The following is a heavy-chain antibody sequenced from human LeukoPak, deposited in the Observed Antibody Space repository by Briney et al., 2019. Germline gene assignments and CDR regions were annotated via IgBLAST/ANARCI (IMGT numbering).Heavy chain of an antibody. D-gene: IGHD3-22*01. CDR2: IIRSSSTI. J-gene: IGHJ4*02. Sequence: GGSLRLSCGASGFTFSSYNMNWVRQAPGKGLGWVSYIIRSSSTIFYADSVKGQFTISRDNAKNSLYLQMNSLRAEDTAVYYCARDLWVYYYDSSGRSDYWGQGTLVTVSS. CDR3: ARDLWVYYYDSSGRSDY. CDR1: GFTFSSYN. V-gene: IGHV3-48*04.